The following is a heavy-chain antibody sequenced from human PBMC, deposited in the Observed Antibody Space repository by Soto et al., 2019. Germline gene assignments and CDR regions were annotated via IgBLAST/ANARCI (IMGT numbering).Heavy chain of an antibody. D-gene: IGHD2-15*01. V-gene: IGHV1-2*04. J-gene: IGHJ6*02. CDR3: ARDRVVVADYYYYYGMDV. CDR1: GYTFTGYY. Sequence: GASVKVSCKASGYTFTGYYMHWVRQAPGQGLEWMGWINPNSGGTNYAQKFQGWVTMTRDTSISTAYMELSRLRSDDTAVYYCARDRVVVADYYYYYGMDVWGQGTTVTVSS. CDR2: INPNSGGT.